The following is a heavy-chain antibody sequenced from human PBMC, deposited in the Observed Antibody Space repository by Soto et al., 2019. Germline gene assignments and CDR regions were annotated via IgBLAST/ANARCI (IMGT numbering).Heavy chain of an antibody. D-gene: IGHD3-10*02. V-gene: IGHV1-69*13. CDR1: GFTFTSSA. CDR3: ASPSPYYYDRPSDAFDI. J-gene: IGHJ3*02. CDR2: IIPIFGTA. Sequence: SVKVSCKASGFTFTSSAVQWVRQARGQGLEWMGGIIPIFGTANYAQKFQGRVTITADESTSTAYMELSSLRSEDTAVYYCASPSPYYYDRPSDAFDIWGQGAMVTVSS.